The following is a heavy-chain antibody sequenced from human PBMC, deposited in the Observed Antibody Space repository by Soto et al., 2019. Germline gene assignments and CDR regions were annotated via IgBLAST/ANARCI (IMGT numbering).Heavy chain of an antibody. CDR3: ATSTWYAFDS. D-gene: IGHD6-13*01. CDR2: ISGSSDFL. CDR1: GFTFSNYI. V-gene: IGHV3-21*01. Sequence: EVQLVESGGGLVKPGGSLRLSCAASGFTFSNYIINWVRQAPGQGLEWVSSISGSSDFLYYADSVKGRFTISRGTATNSLYLQMNSLRAEDTAVYYCATSTWYAFDSWGQGTMVTVSS. J-gene: IGHJ3*02.